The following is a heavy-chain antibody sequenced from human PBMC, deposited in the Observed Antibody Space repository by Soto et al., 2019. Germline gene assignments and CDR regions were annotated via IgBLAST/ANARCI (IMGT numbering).Heavy chain of an antibody. V-gene: IGHV1-69*01. CDR3: ARTTMGDSGYVYYYYYGMDV. D-gene: IGHD5-12*01. CDR2: IIHMFGTA. J-gene: IGHJ6*02. Sequence: QVQLVQSGAEVKKPGSSVKVSCKASGGTFSSYAISWVRQAPGQGLEWMGGIIHMFGTANYAQKFQGRVTITADESTSTAYMELSSLRSEDTAVYYCARTTMGDSGYVYYYYYGMDVWGQGTTVTGSS. CDR1: GGTFSSYA.